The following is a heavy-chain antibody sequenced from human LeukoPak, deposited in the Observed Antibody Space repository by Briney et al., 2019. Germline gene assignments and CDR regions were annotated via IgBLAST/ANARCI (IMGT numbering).Heavy chain of an antibody. V-gene: IGHV3-30*18. J-gene: IGHJ4*02. CDR2: ISYDGSNK. CDR1: GFTFSSYG. Sequence: PGGSPRLSCAASGFTFSSYGMHWVRQAPGKGLEWVAVISYDGSNKYYADSVKGRFTISRDNSKNTLYLQMNSLRAEDTAVYYCAKDGPLVRGVIEGYFDYWGQGTLVTVSS. D-gene: IGHD3-10*01. CDR3: AKDGPLVRGVIEGYFDY.